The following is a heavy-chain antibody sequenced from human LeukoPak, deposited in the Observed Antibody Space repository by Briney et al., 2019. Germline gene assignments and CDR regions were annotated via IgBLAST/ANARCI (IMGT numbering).Heavy chain of an antibody. V-gene: IGHV3-66*01. CDR3: ARDHVGSYGYSYGLDY. CDR2: IYSGGST. D-gene: IGHD5-18*01. Sequence: GGSLRLSCAASGFTVSSNYMSWVRQAPGKGLEWVSVIYSGGSTYYADSVKDRFTISRDNSKNTLYLQMNSLRAEDTAVYYCARDHVGSYGYSYGLDYWGQGTLVTVSS. J-gene: IGHJ4*02. CDR1: GFTVSSNY.